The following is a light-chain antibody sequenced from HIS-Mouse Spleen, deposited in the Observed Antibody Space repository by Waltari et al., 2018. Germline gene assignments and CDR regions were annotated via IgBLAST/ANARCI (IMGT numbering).Light chain of an antibody. CDR3: QAWDSSTAV. CDR1: KLGDKY. J-gene: IGLJ2*01. Sequence: SYELTQPPSVSVSPGQTTSITCSGEKLGDKYACWYQQKPGQSPVLVIYQDSTRPSGIPGRFSGSTSANTATLTISGTQAMEEADYYGQAWDSSTAVFGGGTKLTVL. CDR2: QDS. V-gene: IGLV3-1*01.